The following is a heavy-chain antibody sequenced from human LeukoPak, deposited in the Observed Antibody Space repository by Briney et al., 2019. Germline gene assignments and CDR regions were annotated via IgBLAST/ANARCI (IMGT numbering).Heavy chain of an antibody. D-gene: IGHD3-10*01. CDR2: ISSNGGST. CDR1: GFTFSSYA. V-gene: IGHV3-64*01. CDR3: AKDVVRGVISPYFDY. Sequence: GGSLRLSCAASGFTFSSYAMHWVRQAPGKGLEYVSAISSNGGSTYYANSVKGRFTISRDNSKNTLYLQMNSLRAEDTAVYYCAKDVVRGVISPYFDYWGQGTLVTVSS. J-gene: IGHJ4*02.